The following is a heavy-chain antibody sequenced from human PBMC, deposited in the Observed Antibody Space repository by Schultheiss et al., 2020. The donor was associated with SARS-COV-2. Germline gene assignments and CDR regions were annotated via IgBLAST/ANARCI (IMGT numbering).Heavy chain of an antibody. CDR1: GGSISSYY. Sequence: GSLRLSCTVSGGSISSYYWSWIRQPPGKGLEWIGYIYNSGSTYYNPSLKSRVTVSVDTSKNQFSLKLTSVTAADTAVYYCARHPLKTAIPAEFDYWGQGTLGTVSS. CDR3: ARHPLKTAIPAEFDY. CDR2: IYNSGST. J-gene: IGHJ4*02. V-gene: IGHV4-59*08. D-gene: IGHD1-1*01.